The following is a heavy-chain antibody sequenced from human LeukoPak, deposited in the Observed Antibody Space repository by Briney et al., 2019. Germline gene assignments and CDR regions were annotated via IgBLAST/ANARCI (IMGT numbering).Heavy chain of an antibody. Sequence: PGGSLRLSCAASGVTFSSYGMHWVRQAPGKGLEWVAFIRYDGSNKYYADSVKGRFTISRDNSKNTLYLQMNSLRAEDTAVYYCTKDSRYSSSWATSWSTIYYYGMDVWGQGTTVTVSS. J-gene: IGHJ6*02. V-gene: IGHV3-30*02. CDR2: IRYDGSNK. CDR3: TKDSRYSSSWATSWSTIYYYGMDV. D-gene: IGHD6-13*01. CDR1: GVTFSSYG.